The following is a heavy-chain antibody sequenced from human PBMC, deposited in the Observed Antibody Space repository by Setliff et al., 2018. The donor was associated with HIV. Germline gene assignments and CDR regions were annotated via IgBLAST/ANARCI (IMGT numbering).Heavy chain of an antibody. Sequence: SETLSLTCSVSGGSIISDIFYWGWIRQPPGKGLEWIGSIYPGSTKCNPSLRSRLTISLDSPTNQFSVTLSSVTAADTAMHYCARYTVGSMVDYWGPGTLVTVSS. J-gene: IGHJ4*02. CDR3: ARYTVGSMVDY. CDR1: GGSIISDIFY. CDR2: IYPGST. D-gene: IGHD5-12*01. V-gene: IGHV4-39*01.